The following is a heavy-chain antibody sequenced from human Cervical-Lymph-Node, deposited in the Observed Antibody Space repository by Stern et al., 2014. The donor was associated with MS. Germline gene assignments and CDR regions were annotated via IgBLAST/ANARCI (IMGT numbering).Heavy chain of an antibody. CDR2: INTNTGNS. CDR3: ARDFVDTAMITRSDYLDS. V-gene: IGHV7-4-1*02. CDR1: GYTLTNYP. Sequence: QVQLVQSGSELKEPGASVKVSCKASGYTLTNYPMNWVRQAPGQGLEWMGWINTNTGNSTYAQGFTGRFVFSLDTSVSTAYLHISSLKAEDTAVYYCARDFVDTAMITRSDYLDSWGQGTQVTVSS. D-gene: IGHD5-18*01. J-gene: IGHJ4*02.